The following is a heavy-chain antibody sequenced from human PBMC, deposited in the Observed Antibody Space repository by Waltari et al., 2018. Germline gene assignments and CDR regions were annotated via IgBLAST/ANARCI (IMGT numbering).Heavy chain of an antibody. Sequence: EVQLVESGGGLVQPGGSLRLSCVASGFTFSTNAMSWVRQAPGKGLEWISGICASADCAYYADSVKGRFTISRDNSKNTLYLQANPLGAEDTAVYYCADAGWGEPKAYWGQGTLVTVSS. CDR1: GFTFSTNA. CDR2: ICASADCA. V-gene: IGHV3-23*04. CDR3: ADAGWGEPKAY. J-gene: IGHJ4*02. D-gene: IGHD1-26*01.